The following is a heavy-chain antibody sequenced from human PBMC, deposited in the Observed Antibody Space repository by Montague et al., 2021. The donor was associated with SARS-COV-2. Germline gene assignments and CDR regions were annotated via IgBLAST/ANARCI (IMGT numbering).Heavy chain of an antibody. CDR2: TYYRSKWYN. CDR3: ARDDPYCTNGVCYTGNWFDP. V-gene: IGHV6-1*01. J-gene: IGHJ5*02. Sequence: CAISGDSVCSNSAARNWIRQSPSLDLQWLGRTYYRSKWYNDYAVSVKSRITINPDTSKNQFSLQLNSVTPEDTAVYYCARDDPYCTNGVCYTGNWFDPWGQGTLVTVSS. CDR1: GDSVCSNSAA. D-gene: IGHD2-8*01.